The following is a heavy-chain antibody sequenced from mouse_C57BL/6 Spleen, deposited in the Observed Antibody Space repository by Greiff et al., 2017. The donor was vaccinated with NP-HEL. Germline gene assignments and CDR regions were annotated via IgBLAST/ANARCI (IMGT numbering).Heavy chain of an antibody. D-gene: IGHD3-1*01. CDR3: ARSRGYPHPAMDY. V-gene: IGHV1-52*01. Sequence: QVQLKQSGPELVKPGASVKISCKASGYAFSSSWMHWVKQRPIQGLEWIGNIDPSDSETHYNQKFKDKATLTVDKSSSTAYMQLSSLTSEDSAVYYCARSRGYPHPAMDYWGQGTSVTVSS. CDR1: GYAFSSSW. J-gene: IGHJ4*01. CDR2: IDPSDSET.